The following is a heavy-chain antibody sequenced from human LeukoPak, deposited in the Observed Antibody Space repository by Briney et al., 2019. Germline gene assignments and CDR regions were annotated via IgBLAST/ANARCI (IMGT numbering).Heavy chain of an antibody. CDR1: GFTFSSYS. CDR2: ITSSSSSSI. J-gene: IGHJ4*02. Sequence: GGSLRLSCAASGFTFSSYSMNWVRQAPGKGLEWISYITSSSSSSIHYADSVKGRFTVSRDNAKNSVYLQMNSLRDEDTAVYYCARHYYGSGSVDYWGQGTLVTVSS. D-gene: IGHD3-10*01. CDR3: ARHYYGSGSVDY. V-gene: IGHV3-48*02.